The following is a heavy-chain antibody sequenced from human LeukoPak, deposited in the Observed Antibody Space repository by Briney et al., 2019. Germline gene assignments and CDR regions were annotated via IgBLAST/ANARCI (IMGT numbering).Heavy chain of an antibody. CDR2: ISSSGGSI. Sequence: PGGSLRLSCAASGFTFSDYYMSWIRQAPGKGLEWVSYISSSGGSIKYADSVKGRLTISRGNAKNSLFLQMNSLRAEDTAVYYCARAWGYSSSFDYWGQGTLVTVSS. CDR3: ARAWGYSSSFDY. V-gene: IGHV3-11*01. D-gene: IGHD6-6*01. J-gene: IGHJ4*02. CDR1: GFTFSDYY.